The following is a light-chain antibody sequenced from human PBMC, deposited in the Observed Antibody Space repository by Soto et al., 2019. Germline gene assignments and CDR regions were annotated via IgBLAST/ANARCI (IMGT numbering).Light chain of an antibody. CDR3: QHYNSYSEA. Sequence: DIQMTQSPSSLSASVGDRVPITCRASQSISRYLNWYQQKPGKAPNLLIYVASSLQSEVPSRFSGSGSGTDFTLTISSLQPDDFATYYCQHYNSYSEAFGQGTKVDIK. V-gene: IGKV1-39*01. CDR2: VAS. CDR1: QSISRY. J-gene: IGKJ1*01.